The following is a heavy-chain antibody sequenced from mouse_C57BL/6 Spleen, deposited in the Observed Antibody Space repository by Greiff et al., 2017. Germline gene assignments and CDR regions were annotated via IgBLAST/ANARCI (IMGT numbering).Heavy chain of an antibody. D-gene: IGHD1-1*01. CDR3: ARDYYGRSYGFAY. J-gene: IGHJ3*01. CDR2: IHPNSGST. CDR1: GYTFTSYW. V-gene: IGHV1-64*01. Sequence: QVQLQQPGAELVKPGASVKLSCKASGYTFTSYWMHWVKQRPGQGLEWIGMIHPNSGSTNYNEKFTSKATLTVDQSSSTAYMQLSSLTSEDSAVYYCARDYYGRSYGFAYWGQGTLVTVSA.